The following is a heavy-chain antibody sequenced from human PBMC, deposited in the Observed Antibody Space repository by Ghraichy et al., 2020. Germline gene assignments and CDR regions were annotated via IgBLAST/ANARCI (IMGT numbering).Heavy chain of an antibody. D-gene: IGHD6-6*01. CDR2: IKSKTDGGTT. CDR3: ATDIGAPRRGNRFDP. V-gene: IGHV3-15*07. Sequence: GGSLRLSCAASGLTLSNSWMNWVRQAPGKGLEWVGRIKSKTDGGTTDYAAPVKGRFTISRDDSKDTLYLQMNSLKIEDTGVYYCATDIGAPRRGNRFDPWGQGTLVTVSS. J-gene: IGHJ5*02. CDR1: GLTLSNSW.